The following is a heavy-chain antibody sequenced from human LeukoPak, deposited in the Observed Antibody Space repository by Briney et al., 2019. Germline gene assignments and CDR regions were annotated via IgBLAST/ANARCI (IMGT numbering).Heavy chain of an antibody. CDR3: ARGPGSIAAAGTPDPYYYYYYYMDV. V-gene: IGHV3-21*01. D-gene: IGHD6-13*01. J-gene: IGHJ6*03. CDR1: GFTFSSYS. Sequence: PGGSLRLSCAASGFTFSSYSMNWVRQVPGKGLEWVSSISSSSSYIYYADSVKGRFTISRDNAKNSLYLQMNSLRAEDTAVYYCARGPGSIAAAGTPDPYYYYYYYMDVWGKGTTVTVSS. CDR2: ISSSSSYI.